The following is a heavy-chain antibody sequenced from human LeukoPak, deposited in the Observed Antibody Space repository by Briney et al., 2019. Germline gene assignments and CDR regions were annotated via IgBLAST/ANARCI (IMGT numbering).Heavy chain of an antibody. D-gene: IGHD5-12*01. CDR3: ARSGYDRLPDY. CDR1: GGSISSYY. CDR2: IYYSGST. J-gene: IGHJ4*02. Sequence: SETLSLTCTVSGGSISSYYWSWIRQPPGKGVEWIGYIYYSGSTNYNPSLKSRVTISVDTSKNQFSLKLSSVTAADTAVYYCARSGYDRLPDYWGQGTLVTVSS. V-gene: IGHV4-59*01.